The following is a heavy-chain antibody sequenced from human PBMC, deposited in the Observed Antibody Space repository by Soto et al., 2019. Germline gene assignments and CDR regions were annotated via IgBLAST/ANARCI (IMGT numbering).Heavy chain of an antibody. D-gene: IGHD2-8*01. CDR3: TTASYSTIIIARFDY. J-gene: IGHJ4*01. CDR1: GFTFSNAW. CDR2: IKSKTDGGTT. Sequence: GGSLRLSCAASGFTFSNAWINWVRQAPGKGLEWVGRIKSKTDGGTTDYAEPVKGRFAISRDDSNNMVYLQMNSLKIEATAVYYCTTASYSTIIIARFDYWGHGPLVTVSS. V-gene: IGHV3-15*07.